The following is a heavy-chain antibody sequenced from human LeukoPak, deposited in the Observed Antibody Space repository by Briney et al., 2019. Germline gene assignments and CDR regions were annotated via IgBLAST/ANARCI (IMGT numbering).Heavy chain of an antibody. CDR3: ARVMTTVTTQYMDV. CDR2: INHSRST. J-gene: IGHJ6*03. D-gene: IGHD4-17*01. Sequence: PSETLSLTCAVYGGSFSGYYWSWLRQPPGKGVEWIGEINHSRSTNYHPSLKSRVTISVDTSKNQFSLKLSSVTAADTAVYYCARVMTTVTTQYMDVWGKGTTVTVSS. V-gene: IGHV4-34*01. CDR1: GGSFSGYY.